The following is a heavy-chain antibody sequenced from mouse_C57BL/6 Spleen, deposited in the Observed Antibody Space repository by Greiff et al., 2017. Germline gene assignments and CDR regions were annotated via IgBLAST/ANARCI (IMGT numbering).Heavy chain of an antibody. CDR3: VRFYGNYDYAMDY. D-gene: IGHD2-1*01. CDR2: IRSKSNNYAT. V-gene: IGHV10-1*01. Sequence: EADGGLVQPKGSLKLSCAASGFSFNTYAMNWVRPAPGKGLEWVARIRSKSNNYATYYADSVKDRFTISRDDSESMLYLQMNNLKTEDTAMYYCVRFYGNYDYAMDYWGQGTSVTVSS. CDR1: GFSFNTYA. J-gene: IGHJ4*01.